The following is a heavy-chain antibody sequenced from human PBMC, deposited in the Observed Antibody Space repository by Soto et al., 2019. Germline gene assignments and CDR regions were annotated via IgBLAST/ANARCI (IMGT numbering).Heavy chain of an antibody. CDR2: ISGNAANT. V-gene: IGHV3-23*01. J-gene: IGHJ6*02. D-gene: IGHD2-2*01. Sequence: AGGSLRLSCAASGFTFSSDPMYWVRQAPGKGLEWVAAISGNAANTYYADSVKGRFTISRDNSQNTLYLQMNSLRAEDTAVYYCARDTVKSLTPYQGFYYYGMDVWGQGTTVTVSS. CDR1: GFTFSSDP. CDR3: ARDTVKSLTPYQGFYYYGMDV.